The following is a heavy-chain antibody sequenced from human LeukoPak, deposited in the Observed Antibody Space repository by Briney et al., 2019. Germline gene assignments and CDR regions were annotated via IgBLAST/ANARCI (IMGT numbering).Heavy chain of an antibody. D-gene: IGHD6-13*01. CDR2: INPNSGGT. V-gene: IGHV1-2*02. Sequence: ASVKVSCKASGYTFTGYYMHWVRQAPGQGLEWMGWINPNSGGTNYAQKFQGRVTMTRDTSIGTAYMELSRLRSDDTAVYYCARSLGIAAAGNIDPWGQGTLVTVSS. CDR3: ARSLGIAAAGNIDP. CDR1: GYTFTGYY. J-gene: IGHJ5*02.